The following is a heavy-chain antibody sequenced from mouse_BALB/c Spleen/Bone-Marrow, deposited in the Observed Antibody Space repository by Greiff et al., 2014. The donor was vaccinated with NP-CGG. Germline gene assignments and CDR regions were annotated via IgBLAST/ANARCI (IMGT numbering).Heavy chain of an antibody. Sequence: EVQLQQSGPELVKPGASVKVSCKASGYAFTNYNMFWVKQSHGKSLEWIGYIDPYSGGTNYNQKFKGKATLTVDKSSSTAYMHLNSLTSEDSAVYYCARELSRAMDYWGQENSVTVSS. V-gene: IGHV1S135*01. J-gene: IGHJ4*01. CDR2: IDPYSGGT. D-gene: IGHD2-12*01. CDR3: ARELSRAMDY. CDR1: GYAFTNYN.